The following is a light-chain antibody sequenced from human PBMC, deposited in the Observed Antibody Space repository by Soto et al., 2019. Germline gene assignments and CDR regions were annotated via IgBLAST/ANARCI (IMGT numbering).Light chain of an antibody. CDR1: SSNIGTNT. Sequence: QSVMTQPPSASGTPGQRVTISCSGSSSNIGTNTVTWYQQLPGTAPQLLIYINNQRPSGVPDRFSGSKSGTSASLAISGLQSEDEADYYCAAWDESLNGVLFGGGTKLTVL. CDR2: INN. CDR3: AAWDESLNGVL. J-gene: IGLJ2*01. V-gene: IGLV1-44*01.